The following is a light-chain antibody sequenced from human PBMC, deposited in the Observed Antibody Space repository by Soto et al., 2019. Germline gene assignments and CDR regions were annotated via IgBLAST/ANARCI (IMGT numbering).Light chain of an antibody. CDR2: EVS. J-gene: IGLJ2*01. V-gene: IGLV2-8*01. CDR3: SSYAGSNVV. Sequence: QSALTQAPSASGSPGQSVTISCTGTSSDVGGYNYVSWYKQHPGKAPKLMIYEVSKRPSGVPDRFSGSKSGNTASLTVSGLLAEDEADYYCSSYAGSNVVFGGGTKLTVL. CDR1: SSDVGGYNY.